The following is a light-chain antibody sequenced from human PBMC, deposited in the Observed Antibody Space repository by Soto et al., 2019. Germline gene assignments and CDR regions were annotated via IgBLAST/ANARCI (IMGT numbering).Light chain of an antibody. J-gene: IGKJ1*01. Sequence: DTQMTDAPSTVSASXGDRVTXXXXASQSIRRWLAWYQQRPGKAPKVLIYDASSLESGVPSRFSGSGSGTEFTLTISSLQPDDFATYYCQQYDNWPWTFGQGTKVDI. CDR3: QQYDNWPWT. CDR2: DAS. CDR1: QSIRRW. V-gene: IGKV1-5*01.